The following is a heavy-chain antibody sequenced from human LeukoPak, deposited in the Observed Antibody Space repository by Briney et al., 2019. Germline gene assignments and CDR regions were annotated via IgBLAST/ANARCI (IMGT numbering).Heavy chain of an antibody. D-gene: IGHD3-3*01. J-gene: IGHJ6*03. CDR3: AKALAPSYYDFWSGYYPQGAPDYMDV. CDR2: ISGSGGGT. V-gene: IGHV3-23*01. Sequence: GGSLSLSGVGSEFIFPNYAMSWVRQAPGRGLGGVSSISGSGGGTYYADSVKGRFTISRDNSKNTLYLQMNSLRAEDTAVYYCAKALAPSYYDFWSGYYPQGAPDYMDVWGKGTTVTVSS. CDR1: EFIFPNYA.